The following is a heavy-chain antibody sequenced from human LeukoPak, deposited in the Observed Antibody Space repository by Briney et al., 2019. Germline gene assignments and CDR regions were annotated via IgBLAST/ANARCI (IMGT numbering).Heavy chain of an antibody. CDR1: GYTFTDYY. CDR2: ISAYNGNT. V-gene: IGHV1-18*04. D-gene: IGHD3-3*01. J-gene: IGHJ4*02. CDR3: ARDTTPVSVLRFLEWPNSSHY. Sequence: GASVKVSCKASGYTFTDYYMHWVQQAPGKGLEWMGWISAYNGNTNYAQKLQGRVTMTTDTSTSTAYMELRSLRSDDTAVYYCARDTTPVSVLRFLEWPNSSHYWGQGTLVTVSS.